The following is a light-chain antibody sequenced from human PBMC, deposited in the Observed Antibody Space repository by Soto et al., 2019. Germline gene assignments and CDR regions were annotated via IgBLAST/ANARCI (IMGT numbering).Light chain of an antibody. CDR1: QSVSSNY. CDR3: QQYSSSPRT. Sequence: EIVLTQSPGTLSLSPGERATLSCRASQSVSSNYLTWYQHKPGQAPRLLIYGASVRATGIPDRFSGSGSGTDFTLTIRRLEPEDFAVYYCQQYSSSPRTFGQGTKLEIK. J-gene: IGKJ2*01. V-gene: IGKV3-20*01. CDR2: GAS.